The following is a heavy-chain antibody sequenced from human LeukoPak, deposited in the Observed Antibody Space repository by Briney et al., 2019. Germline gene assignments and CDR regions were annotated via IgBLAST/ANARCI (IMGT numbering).Heavy chain of an antibody. V-gene: IGHV4-34*01. CDR3: ATHDDFWSGPFDY. D-gene: IGHD3-3*01. CDR1: GGSFSGYY. Sequence: PSETLSLTCAVYGGSFSGYYWSWIRQPPGKGLEWIGEINHSGSANYNPSLKSRVTITVDTSKNQFSLKLSPVTAADTAVYYCATHDDFWSGPFDYWGQGTLVTVSS. J-gene: IGHJ4*02. CDR2: INHSGSA.